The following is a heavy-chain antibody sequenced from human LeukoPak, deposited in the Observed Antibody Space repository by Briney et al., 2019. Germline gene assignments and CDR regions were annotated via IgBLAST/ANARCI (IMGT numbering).Heavy chain of an antibody. CDR3: AREEGATQDAN. V-gene: IGHV4-38-2*02. Sequence: SETLSLTCTVSGFSISSGYYWAWIRQPPGKALEWIGSVYHTGGTYYNPSLKSRVTISVDTSRNQFSLRLSSVTAADTAVYYCAREEGATQDANWGQGTLVLVSS. J-gene: IGHJ4*02. CDR1: GFSISSGYY. D-gene: IGHD1-26*01. CDR2: VYHTGGT.